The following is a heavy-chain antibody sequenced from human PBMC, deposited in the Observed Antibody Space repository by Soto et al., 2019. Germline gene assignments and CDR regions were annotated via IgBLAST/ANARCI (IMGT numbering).Heavy chain of an antibody. CDR1: GYTFTDHY. CDR3: ARDLARQSWKWCDP. D-gene: IGHD1-1*01. J-gene: IGHJ5*02. V-gene: IGHV1-2*02. CDR2: IHPNSGDT. Sequence: QVQLVQSGAEVKEPGASVKVSCRTSGYTFTDHYINWVRQAPGQGPEYMGWIHPNSGDTKYTQRLQGRVTMTRDTSISTAYMELRRLTSDDTAVYYCARDLARQSWKWCDPWGQGTLVTVSS.